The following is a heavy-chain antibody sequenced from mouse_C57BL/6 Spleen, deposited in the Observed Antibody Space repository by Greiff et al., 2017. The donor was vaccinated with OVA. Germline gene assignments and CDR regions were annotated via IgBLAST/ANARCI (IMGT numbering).Heavy chain of an antibody. V-gene: IGHV1-81*01. Sequence: VKVVESGAELARPGASVKLSCKASGYTFTSYGISWVKQRTGQGLEWIGEIYPRSGNTYYNEKFKGKATLTADKSSSTAYMELRSLTSEDSAVYFCARGIDGYFDVWGTGTTVTVSS. J-gene: IGHJ1*03. CDR2: IYPRSGNT. CDR1: GYTFTSYG. CDR3: ARGIDGYFDV.